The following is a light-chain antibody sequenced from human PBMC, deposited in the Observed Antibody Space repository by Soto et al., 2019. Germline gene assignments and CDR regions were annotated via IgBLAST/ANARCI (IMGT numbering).Light chain of an antibody. CDR3: LLSYCGARLWV. V-gene: IGLV7-46*01. CDR1: TGAVTSGHY. CDR2: DTS. J-gene: IGLJ3*02. Sequence: QAVVTQEPSLTVSPGGTVTLTCGSSTGAVTSGHYPYWFQQKPGQAPRTLIYDTSNKHSWTPARFSGSLLGGKAALTLSGAQPEDEAEYYCLLSYCGARLWVFGGGTKVTVL.